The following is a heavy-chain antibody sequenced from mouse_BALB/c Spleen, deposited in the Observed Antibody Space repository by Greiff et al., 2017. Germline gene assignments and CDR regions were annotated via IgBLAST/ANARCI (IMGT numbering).Heavy chain of an antibody. CDR3: ARGGNSVLFDY. V-gene: IGHV3-2*02. J-gene: IGHJ2*01. D-gene: IGHD2-1*01. Sequence: EVKLMESGPGLVKPSHSLSLTCTVTGYSITSDYAWNVIRQFPGDILGWMGFISDSGGTNYNPTLKSRTSITRDTSTNPFFLQLNSVTTEDTATYYCARGGNSVLFDYWGQGTTLTVSS. CDR2: ISDSGGT. CDR1: GYSITSDYA.